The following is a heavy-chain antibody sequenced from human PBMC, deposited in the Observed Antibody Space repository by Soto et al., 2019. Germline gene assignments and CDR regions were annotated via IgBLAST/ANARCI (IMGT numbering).Heavy chain of an antibody. CDR3: ARDRGNYGSGSYYQYDY. CDR1: GGSISSYY. V-gene: IGHV4-59*01. Sequence: SETLSLTCTVSGGSISSYYWSWIRQPPGKGLEWIGYIYYSGSTNYNPSLKSRVTISVDTSKNQFSLKLSSVTAADTAVYYCARDRGNYGSGSYYQYDYWGQGTLVTVSS. CDR2: IYYSGST. D-gene: IGHD3-10*01. J-gene: IGHJ4*02.